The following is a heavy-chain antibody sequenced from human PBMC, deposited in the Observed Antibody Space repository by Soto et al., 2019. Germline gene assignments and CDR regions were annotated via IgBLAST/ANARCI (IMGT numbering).Heavy chain of an antibody. CDR1: GGSISSYY. V-gene: IGHV4-59*01. CDR3: ARDQEYWFDP. CDR2: IYYSGST. Sequence: QVQLQESGPGLVKPSETLSLTCTVSGGSISSYYWSWIRQPPGKGLEWIGYIYYSGSTNYNPSLKSRVTISVDTSKNQFSLKLSSVTAADTAVYYCARDQEYWFDPWGQGTLVTVSS. J-gene: IGHJ5*02.